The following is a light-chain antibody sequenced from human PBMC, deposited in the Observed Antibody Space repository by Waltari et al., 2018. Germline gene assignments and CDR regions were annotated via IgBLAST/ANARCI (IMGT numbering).Light chain of an antibody. CDR2: DDG. CDR1: KIGSKK. V-gene: IGLV3-21*02. CDR3: QVWDSGSNHYV. J-gene: IGLJ1*01. Sequence: SYELTQPPSVSVAPGQTARITCDGDKIGSKKVHWYQHKPGQAPVLVVCDDGDRPSGIPERFSGSNSGNTAALTISRVDAGDEAEYYFQVWDSGSNHYVFGTVTKVTVL.